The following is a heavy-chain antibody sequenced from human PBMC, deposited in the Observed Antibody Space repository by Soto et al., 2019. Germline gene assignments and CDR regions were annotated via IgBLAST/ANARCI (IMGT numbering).Heavy chain of an antibody. V-gene: IGHV4-30-2*01. CDR3: ARKKGITGTTGFDH. J-gene: IGHJ4*02. CDR2: IYHSGST. CDR1: GGSISSGGYA. Sequence: SETLSLTCAVSGGSISSGGYAWSWIRQPPGKGLEWIGYIYHSGSTYYNPSLKSRVTISVDRSKNQFSLKLSSVTAADTAVYYCARKKGITGTTGFDHWGQGTLVTVSS. D-gene: IGHD1-20*01.